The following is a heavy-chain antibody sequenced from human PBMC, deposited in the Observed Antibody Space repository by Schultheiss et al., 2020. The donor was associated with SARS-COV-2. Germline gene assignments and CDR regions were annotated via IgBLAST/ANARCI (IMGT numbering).Heavy chain of an antibody. CDR2: INPNSGGT. CDR1: GYTFTGYY. Sequence: ASVKVSCKASGYTFTGYYMHWVRQAPGQGLEWMGWINPNSGGTNYAQKFQGRVTMTRDTSISTAYMELSRLRSDDTAVYYCARAPGIAVAGMLQWYYFDYWGQGTLVTVSS. CDR3: ARAPGIAVAGMLQWYYFDY. J-gene: IGHJ4*02. D-gene: IGHD6-19*01. V-gene: IGHV1-2*02.